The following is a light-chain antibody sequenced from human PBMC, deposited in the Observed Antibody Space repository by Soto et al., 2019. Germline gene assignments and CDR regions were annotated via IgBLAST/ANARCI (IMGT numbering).Light chain of an antibody. CDR3: QQYNNYPYT. V-gene: IGKV1-5*01. Sequence: DIQMTQSPSTLSASVGDRVTITCRASQTIYSWLAWYQQTPGKAPKLLIYDATTLETGVTSRFSGSGSGTDFTLTVSSLQPDDFATYYCQQYNNYPYTFGQGTKLEIK. J-gene: IGKJ2*01. CDR1: QTIYSW. CDR2: DAT.